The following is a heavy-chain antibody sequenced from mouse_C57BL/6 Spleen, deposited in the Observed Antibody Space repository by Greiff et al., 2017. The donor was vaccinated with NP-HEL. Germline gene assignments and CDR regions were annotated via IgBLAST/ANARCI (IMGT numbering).Heavy chain of an antibody. Sequence: QVQLQQSGAELVRPGASVKLSCKASGYTFTDYYINWVKQRPGQGLEWIARIYPGSGNTYYNEKFKGKATLTAEKSSSTAYMQLSSLTSEDSAVYFCARGGPYDGYLDYWGQGTTLTVSS. CDR2: IYPGSGNT. V-gene: IGHV1-76*01. CDR3: ARGGPYDGYLDY. CDR1: GYTFTDYY. J-gene: IGHJ2*01. D-gene: IGHD2-3*01.